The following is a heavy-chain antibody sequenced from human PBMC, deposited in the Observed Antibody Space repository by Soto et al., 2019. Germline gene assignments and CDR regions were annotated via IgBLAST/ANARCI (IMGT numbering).Heavy chain of an antibody. CDR3: ARVIEDGNWFDP. CDR1: GVSISSGGYS. D-gene: IGHD2-15*01. V-gene: IGHV4-30-2*01. CDR2: IYHSGST. J-gene: IGHJ5*02. Sequence: SETLSLTSCVAGVSISSGGYSLRGIRQPPGKGLEWIGYIYHSGSTYYNPSLKSRVTISVERSKNQFSLKLSSVTAAETAVYYCARVIEDGNWFDPWGQETLV.